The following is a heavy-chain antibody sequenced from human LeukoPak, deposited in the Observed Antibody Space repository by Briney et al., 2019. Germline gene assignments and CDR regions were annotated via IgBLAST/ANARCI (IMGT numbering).Heavy chain of an antibody. J-gene: IGHJ4*02. V-gene: IGHV3-30*01. D-gene: IGHD3-10*01. CDR2: ISSDGSKT. Sequence: LPGGSLRLSCAASGFIFSNYAMHWVRQAPGKGLEWVALISSDGSKTYHADSVKGRFSISRDNSKNTLYLQLNSLRAEDTSVYYCARDSTYCYDSGSSGPHYFDYWGQRTLVTVSS. CDR3: ARDSTYCYDSGSSGPHYFDY. CDR1: GFIFSNYA.